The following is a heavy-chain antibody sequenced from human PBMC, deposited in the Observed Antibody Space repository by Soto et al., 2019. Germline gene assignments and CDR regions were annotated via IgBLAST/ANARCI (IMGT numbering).Heavy chain of an antibody. Sequence: GGSLRLSCAASGFTFSSYAMHWVRQAPGKGLEWVAVISYDGSNKYYADSVKGRFTISRDNSKNTVFLQMNSLRADDTAVYYCSGLRRWVGATSDRAFDIWGQGAMVTVSS. CDR3: SGLRRWVGATSDRAFDI. V-gene: IGHV3-30-3*01. CDR1: GFTFSSYA. D-gene: IGHD1-26*01. CDR2: ISYDGSNK. J-gene: IGHJ3*02.